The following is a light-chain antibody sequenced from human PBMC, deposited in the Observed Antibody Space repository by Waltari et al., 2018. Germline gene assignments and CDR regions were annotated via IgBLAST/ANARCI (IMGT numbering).Light chain of an antibody. V-gene: IGKV3-20*01. CDR3: QQHGSSPFT. CDR2: GAS. CDR1: QSVSNNY. J-gene: IGKJ3*01. Sequence: EIVLTQSPGTLSLSPGERATLSCRASQSVSNNYIAWYQQKPGQAPKLLIYGASSRATGIPDRVSGSGSGTDFTLTISRLEPEDFAVYYCQQHGSSPFTFGPGTKVDLQ.